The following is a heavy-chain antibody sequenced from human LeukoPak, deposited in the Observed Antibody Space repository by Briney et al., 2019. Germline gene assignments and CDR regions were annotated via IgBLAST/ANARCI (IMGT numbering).Heavy chain of an antibody. Sequence: GGSLRLSCAASGFTFSSYAMSWVRQAPGKGLEWVSAISGSGGSTYYADSVKGRFTISRDNPKNTLYLQMNSLRAEDTAVYYCAKDLRLRLYDSSGYEDYWGQGTLVTVSS. J-gene: IGHJ4*02. CDR3: AKDLRLRLYDSSGYEDY. V-gene: IGHV3-23*01. CDR2: ISGSGGST. CDR1: GFTFSSYA. D-gene: IGHD3-22*01.